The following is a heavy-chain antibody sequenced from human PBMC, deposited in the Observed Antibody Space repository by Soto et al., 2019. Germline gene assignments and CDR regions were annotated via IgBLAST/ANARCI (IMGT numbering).Heavy chain of an antibody. V-gene: IGHV1-18*01. D-gene: IGHD2-2*01. CDR3: ARDTSNSFDY. J-gene: IGHJ4*02. CDR1: GYTFNTYF. CDR2: ISPHNGNT. Sequence: HVLLVQSGGELKKPGTSVTVSCNTSGYTFNTYFITWVRQAPGQGLEWMGWISPHNGNTNYAEKFQGRVTMTADTITKTAYMELSNLRFDDTAVYYCARDTSNSFDYWGQGTPVTVSS.